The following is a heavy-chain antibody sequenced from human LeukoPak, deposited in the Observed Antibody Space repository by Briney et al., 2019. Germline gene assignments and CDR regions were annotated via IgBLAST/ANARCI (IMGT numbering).Heavy chain of an antibody. D-gene: IGHD5-18*01. J-gene: IGHJ6*03. CDR1: GFTFSDYY. CDR2: ISSSGGAI. Sequence: GGSLRLSCAASGFTFSDYYMSWIRLAPGKGLEWVSYISSSGGAIYYADSVKGRFTISRDNAKNSLYLQMNSLRAEDTAVYYCARGRHLYSYAYDYYMDVWGKGTTVTISS. CDR3: ARGRHLYSYAYDYYMDV. V-gene: IGHV3-11*01.